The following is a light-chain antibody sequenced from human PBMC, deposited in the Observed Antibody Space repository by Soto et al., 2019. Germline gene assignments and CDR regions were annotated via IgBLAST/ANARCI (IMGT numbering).Light chain of an antibody. CDR2: GAS. J-gene: IGKJ5*01. V-gene: IGKV3-20*01. Sequence: EIVLTQSPGTLSLSPGERATLSCRASQSVSSSYLAWYQQKPGQAPRLLIYGASSRPTGIPDRFSGSGSGTDFTLTISRLEPEDFATYYCQQSSSSPITFGQGTRLEIK. CDR3: QQSSSSPIT. CDR1: QSVSSSY.